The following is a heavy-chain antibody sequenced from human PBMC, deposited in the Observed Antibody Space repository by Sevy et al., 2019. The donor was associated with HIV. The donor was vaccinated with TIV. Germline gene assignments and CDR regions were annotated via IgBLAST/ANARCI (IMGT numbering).Heavy chain of an antibody. CDR3: ARGLDESSGFYYFDY. J-gene: IGHJ4*02. Sequence: GGSLRLSCAASGFTVSSNYMSWVRQAPGKGLEWVSVIYSGAGTYYADSVKGRFTISRNNSKNSLYLQMTSLRAEDTALYYCARGLDESSGFYYFDYWGQGTLVTVSS. D-gene: IGHD3-22*01. CDR1: GFTVSSNY. CDR2: IYSGAGT. V-gene: IGHV3-66*02.